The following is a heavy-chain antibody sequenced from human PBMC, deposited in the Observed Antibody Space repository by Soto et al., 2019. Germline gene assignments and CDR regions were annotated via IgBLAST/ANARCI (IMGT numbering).Heavy chain of an antibody. CDR3: ARDDYKYGVS. J-gene: IGHJ5*02. Sequence: QVHLVESGGGMVKPGEPLRISCAASRFSFRDYFMSWIRQAPGKGLEWISYIGPYGNTIYYADSVKGRFGISRDDPTNSLFLQMENRRAGGQAGYYCARDDYKYGVSWGQGTLVTVSS. V-gene: IGHV3-11*01. D-gene: IGHD2-8*01. CDR2: IGPYGNTI. CDR1: RFSFRDYF.